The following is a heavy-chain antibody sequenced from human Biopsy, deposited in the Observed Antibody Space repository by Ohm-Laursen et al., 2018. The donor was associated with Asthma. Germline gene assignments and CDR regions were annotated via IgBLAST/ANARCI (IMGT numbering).Heavy chain of an antibody. V-gene: IGHV3-53*01. J-gene: IGHJ4*02. CDR1: GFAVSRDY. D-gene: IGHD3-22*01. CDR3: ARGDSSNWSHYYFDY. Sequence: GSLRPSCAASGFAVSRDYMFWVRQAPGKGLEWVSVIYSGGTSHTADSVRGRFTISRDYSKNTLYLQMHSPRAEDTAVYYCARGDSSNWSHYYFDYWGQGTLVTVSS. CDR2: IYSGGTS.